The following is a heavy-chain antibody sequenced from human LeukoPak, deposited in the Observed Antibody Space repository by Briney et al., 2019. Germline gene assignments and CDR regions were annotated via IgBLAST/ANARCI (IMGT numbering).Heavy chain of an antibody. CDR1: GYSFTNYW. Sequence: GESLKISCEVSGYSFTNYWIGWVRQLPGKGLEWMGIIYPGVSDTRYSPSFQGQVTISADKSISTAYLQWSSLKASDTAMYYCARVTHPVYYDSPFDYWGQGTLVTVSS. CDR3: ARVTHPVYYDSPFDY. CDR2: IYPGVSDT. D-gene: IGHD3-22*01. V-gene: IGHV5-51*01. J-gene: IGHJ4*02.